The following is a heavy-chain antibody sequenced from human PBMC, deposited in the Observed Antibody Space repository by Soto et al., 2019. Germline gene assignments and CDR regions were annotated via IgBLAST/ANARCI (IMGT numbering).Heavy chain of an antibody. CDR1: GFTFSSYS. J-gene: IGHJ4*02. CDR3: ARDGSEDVWGSYPCYFDY. CDR2: ISSSSSYI. Sequence: GGSLRLSCAASGFTFSSYSMNWVRQAPGKGLEWVSSISSSSSYIYYADSVKGRFTISRDNAKNSLYLQMNSLRAEDTAVHYCARDGSEDVWGSYPCYFDYWGQGTLVTVSS. V-gene: IGHV3-21*01. D-gene: IGHD3-16*01.